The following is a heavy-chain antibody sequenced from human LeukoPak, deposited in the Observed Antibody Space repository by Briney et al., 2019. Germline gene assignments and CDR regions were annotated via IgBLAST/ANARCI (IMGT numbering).Heavy chain of an antibody. D-gene: IGHD6-13*01. V-gene: IGHV4-34*01. CDR1: GGSFSGYY. CDR3: AKDDRVGAAAGRVRAKGYYFDY. CDR2: INHSGST. Sequence: PSETLSLTCAVYGGSFSGYYWSWIRQPPGKGLEWIGEINHSGSTNYNPSLKSRVTISVDTSKNQFSLKLSSVTAADTAVYYCAKDDRVGAAAGRVRAKGYYFDYWGQGTLVTVSS. J-gene: IGHJ4*02.